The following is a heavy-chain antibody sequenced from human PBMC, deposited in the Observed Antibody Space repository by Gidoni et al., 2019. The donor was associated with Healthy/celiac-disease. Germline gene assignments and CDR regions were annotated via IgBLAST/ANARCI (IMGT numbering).Heavy chain of an antibody. CDR3: ASYSNYGPLDV. J-gene: IGHJ6*04. V-gene: IGHV5-10-1*03. D-gene: IGHD4-4*01. CDR2: IYPSDSYT. CDR1: GSSFTSYW. Sequence: EVQLVQSGAEVTQPGESLRISCKGSGSSFTSYWISWVRQLTGKGLEWMGRIYPSDSYTNYSPSCQGHVTISADKSISTAYRQWSSLKASDTAMYYCASYSNYGPLDVWGKGTTVTVSS.